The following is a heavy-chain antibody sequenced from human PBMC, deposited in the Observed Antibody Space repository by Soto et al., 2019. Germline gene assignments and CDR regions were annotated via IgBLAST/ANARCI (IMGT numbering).Heavy chain of an antibody. CDR2: MSGSGGSR. Sequence: PGGSLRLSCGASGFTFSSYAMSWGRQAPGKGLGWVSAMSGSGGSRYYADSVKGRFTTSRDNSKTTLYLQMNSLRAEDTAVYYCAKETSGSFVAYWGQGTLVTVSS. CDR3: AKETSGSFVAY. CDR1: GFTFSSYA. D-gene: IGHD1-26*01. J-gene: IGHJ4*02. V-gene: IGHV3-23*01.